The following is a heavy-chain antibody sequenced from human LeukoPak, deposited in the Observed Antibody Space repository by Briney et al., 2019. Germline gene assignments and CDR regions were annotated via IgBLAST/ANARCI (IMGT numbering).Heavy chain of an antibody. CDR3: AKRPIMIVVALFDY. Sequence: GGSLGLSCAASGFTFSSYAMSWVRQAPGEGLEWVSAISGSGGSTYYADSVKGRFTISRDNSKNTLYLQMNSLRAEDTAVYYCAKRPIMIVVALFDYWGQGTLVTVSS. CDR2: ISGSGGST. CDR1: GFTFSSYA. D-gene: IGHD3-22*01. J-gene: IGHJ4*02. V-gene: IGHV3-23*01.